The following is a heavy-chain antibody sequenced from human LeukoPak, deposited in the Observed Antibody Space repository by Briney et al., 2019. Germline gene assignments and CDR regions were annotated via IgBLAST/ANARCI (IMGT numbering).Heavy chain of an antibody. Sequence: ASVKVSCKASGYTFTGYYMHWVRQAPGQGLEWMGWINPNSGGTDYAQKFQGRVTMTRDTSISTAYMELSRLRSDDTAVYYCARVGDGLNDAFDIWGQGTMVTVSS. CDR3: ARVGDGLNDAFDI. CDR2: INPNSGGT. CDR1: GYTFTGYY. D-gene: IGHD5-24*01. V-gene: IGHV1-2*02. J-gene: IGHJ3*02.